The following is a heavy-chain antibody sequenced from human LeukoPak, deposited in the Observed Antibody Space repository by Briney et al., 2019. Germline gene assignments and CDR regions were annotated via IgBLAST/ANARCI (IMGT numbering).Heavy chain of an antibody. V-gene: IGHV3-53*01. CDR2: NSGGNA. D-gene: IGHD3-22*01. J-gene: IGHJ2*01. Sequence: PGRSLRLSCTGSGFTFGDYVMSWVRQAPGKGLEWVSVNSGGNAYYADSVKGRFTISRDNSKNMLYLQMNSLRAEDTAVYYCARSQGGTMSLRHFDLWGRGTLVTVSS. CDR3: ARSQGGTMSLRHFDL. CDR1: GFTFGDYV.